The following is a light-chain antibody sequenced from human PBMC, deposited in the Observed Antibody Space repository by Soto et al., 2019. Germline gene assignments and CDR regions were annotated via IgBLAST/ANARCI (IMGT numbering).Light chain of an antibody. CDR3: CSYASSTTYV. CDR2: EGT. Sequence: QSVLNRPASVSGAPGQSSTISCTGTSSDVGSYNLVSWYQQHPGKAPKIMIYEGTKRPSGVSDRFSGSRSGNTASLTISGLQAEDEADYYCCSYASSTTYVFGTGTKVTVL. CDR1: SSDVGSYNL. J-gene: IGLJ1*01. V-gene: IGLV2-23*01.